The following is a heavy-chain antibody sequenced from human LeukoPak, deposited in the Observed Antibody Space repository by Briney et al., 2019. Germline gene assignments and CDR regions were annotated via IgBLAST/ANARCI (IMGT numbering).Heavy chain of an antibody. Sequence: ASVKVSCKASGYTFTSYGISWVRQAPGQGLEWMGWISTYNGNTKYAQRLLDRVTMTTDTSTSTAYMELRSLRSDDTAVYYCARDVNRNLDYWGQGTLVTVSS. V-gene: IGHV1-18*01. CDR1: GYTFTSYG. D-gene: IGHD1-14*01. CDR3: ARDVNRNLDY. J-gene: IGHJ4*02. CDR2: ISTYNGNT.